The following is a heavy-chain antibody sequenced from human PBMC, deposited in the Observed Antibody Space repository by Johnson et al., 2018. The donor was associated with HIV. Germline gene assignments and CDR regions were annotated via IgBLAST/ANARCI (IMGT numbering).Heavy chain of an antibody. J-gene: IGHJ3*02. D-gene: IGHD1-26*01. V-gene: IGHV3-30-3*01. CDR1: GFTFSSYA. CDR3: ARAGIVGDQRDAFDI. Sequence: QEQLVESGGGVVQPGRSLRLSCAASGFTFSSYAMHWVRQAPGKGLEWVAVISYDGSNKYYADSVKGRFTISRDNSKNTLYLQMNSLRAEDTAVYYCARAGIVGDQRDAFDIWGQGTMVTVSS. CDR2: ISYDGSNK.